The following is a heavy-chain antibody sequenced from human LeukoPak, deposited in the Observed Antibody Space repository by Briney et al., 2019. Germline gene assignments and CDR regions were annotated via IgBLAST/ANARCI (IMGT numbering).Heavy chain of an antibody. CDR1: GGSISSSSYY. D-gene: IGHD2-2*01. Sequence: SETLSLTCTVSGGSISSSSYYWGWIRQPPGKGLEWIGEINHSGSTNYNPSLKSRVTISVDTSKNQFSLKLSSVTAADTAVYYCARGASKYQLLLNWFDPWGQGTLVTVSS. V-gene: IGHV4-39*07. CDR3: ARGASKYQLLLNWFDP. J-gene: IGHJ5*02. CDR2: INHSGST.